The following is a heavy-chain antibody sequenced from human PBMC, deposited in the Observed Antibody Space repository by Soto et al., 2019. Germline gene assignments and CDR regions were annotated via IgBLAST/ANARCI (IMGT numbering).Heavy chain of an antibody. CDR2: INADNDKT. V-gene: IGHV1-3*05. D-gene: IGHD6-19*01. Sequence: QVQLVQSGAEEKKPGASVKISCRASGYTFTNYAMHWVRQAPGHSLEWMGWINADNDKTGYSQNFQGRITITRDTSASTADMELSSLKSEDTAVFYCARGSPNRSGWTLDRWGQGTLVTVSS. CDR3: ARGSPNRSGWTLDR. J-gene: IGHJ5*02. CDR1: GYTFTNYA.